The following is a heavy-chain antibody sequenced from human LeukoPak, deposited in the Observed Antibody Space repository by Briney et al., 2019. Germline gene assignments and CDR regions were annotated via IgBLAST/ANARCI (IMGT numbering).Heavy chain of an antibody. D-gene: IGHD2-15*01. J-gene: IGHJ3*02. CDR3: ARGRVVVVAATLGAFDI. Sequence: PSETLSLTCTVAGDSITSVGYYWLWLRQPAGSRREWIGRIYKSGGTNYNPSLKSRVTMSVDTSKNQFSLQMTSVTAADTAVYYCARGRVVVVAATLGAFDIWGQGTMVTVSS. CDR1: GDSITSVGYY. V-gene: IGHV4-61*02. CDR2: IYKSGGT.